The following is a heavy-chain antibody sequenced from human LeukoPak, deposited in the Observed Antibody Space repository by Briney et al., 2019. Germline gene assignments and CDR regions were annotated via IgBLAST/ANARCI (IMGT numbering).Heavy chain of an antibody. CDR3: ARESYSSSWYGSYYYYYMDV. CDR1: GGSIRSSDDY. V-gene: IGHV4-39*07. D-gene: IGHD6-13*01. J-gene: IGHJ6*03. Sequence: SETLSLTCSVSGGSIRSSDDYWGFVRQTPGKGLEWMGSIYYTGSSHYNPSLKSRATISVDTSKNQFSLKLSSVTAADTAVYYCARESYSSSWYGSYYYYYMDVWGKGTTVTISS. CDR2: IYYTGSS.